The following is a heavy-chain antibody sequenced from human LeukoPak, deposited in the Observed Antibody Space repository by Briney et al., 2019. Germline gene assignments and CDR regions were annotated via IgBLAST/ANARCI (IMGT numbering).Heavy chain of an antibody. Sequence: TSENLSLTCAVSGGSSSSTVWWSWVRQPPGKGLEWIGDIFHYGTTNYNPSLKSRLTMSVDTSTNQFSLKLNSVTAADTAVYYCAGWGVDYGGKFDYLDHWGQGTWVTVSP. V-gene: IGHV4-4*02. CDR3: AGWGVDYGGKFDYLDH. CDR1: GGSSSSTVW. D-gene: IGHD4-23*01. J-gene: IGHJ4*02. CDR2: IFHYGTT.